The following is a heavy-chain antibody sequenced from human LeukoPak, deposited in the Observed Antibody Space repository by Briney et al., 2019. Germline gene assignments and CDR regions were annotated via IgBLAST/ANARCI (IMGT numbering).Heavy chain of an antibody. D-gene: IGHD3-16*02. Sequence: PSETLSLTCAVYGGSFSGYYWSWIRQPPGKGLEWIGEINHSGSTNYNPSLKSRVTISVDTSKNQFSLKLSSVTAADTAVYYCARSDEDYEYVWGSYRYPSFRYWGQGTLVTVSS. CDR2: INHSGST. CDR1: GGSFSGYY. CDR3: ARSDEDYEYVWGSYRYPSFRY. V-gene: IGHV4-34*01. J-gene: IGHJ4*02.